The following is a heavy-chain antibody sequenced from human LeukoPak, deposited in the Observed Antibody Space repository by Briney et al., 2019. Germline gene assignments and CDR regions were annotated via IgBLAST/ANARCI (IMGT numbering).Heavy chain of an antibody. Sequence: ASVKVSCKASGYTFTGYYMHWVRQAPGQGLEWMGRINPNSGGTNYAQKFQGRVTMTRDTSISTAYMELSRPRSDDTAVYYCARSWAGSSYYYMDVWGKGTTVTVSS. J-gene: IGHJ6*03. D-gene: IGHD6-19*01. CDR2: INPNSGGT. V-gene: IGHV1-2*06. CDR1: GYTFTGYY. CDR3: ARSWAGSSYYYMDV.